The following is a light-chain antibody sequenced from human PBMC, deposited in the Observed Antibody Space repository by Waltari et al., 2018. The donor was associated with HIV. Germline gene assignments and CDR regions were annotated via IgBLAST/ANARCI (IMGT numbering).Light chain of an antibody. Sequence: SYELTQPPSVSVSPGQTASITCSGDKLGDKYACWYQQKPGQSPVLVIYQDSKRPSGIPERFSGANAGNPATLTSSGTRAMDEADYYCQAWDSSTVVFGGGTKLTVL. CDR3: QAWDSSTVV. J-gene: IGLJ2*01. CDR1: KLGDKY. CDR2: QDS. V-gene: IGLV3-1*01.